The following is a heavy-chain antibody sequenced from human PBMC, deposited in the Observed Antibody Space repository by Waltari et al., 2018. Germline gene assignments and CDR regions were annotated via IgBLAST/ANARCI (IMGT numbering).Heavy chain of an antibody. CDR2: MNHRGST. CDR3: AGGASYGSGMRTAPFEP. D-gene: IGHD3-10*01. J-gene: IGHJ5*01. CDR1: AGSFSGYY. Sequence: QVQLQQWGAVLLKPSETLSLTCAVYAGSFSGYYWSWIRQPPGKGLEWIGEMNHRGSTHYNPSPKSRVPMSVDTSKNQFSLKLSSGTAADTAVYYCAGGASYGSGMRTAPFEPWGQGTLVTVCS. V-gene: IGHV4-34*01.